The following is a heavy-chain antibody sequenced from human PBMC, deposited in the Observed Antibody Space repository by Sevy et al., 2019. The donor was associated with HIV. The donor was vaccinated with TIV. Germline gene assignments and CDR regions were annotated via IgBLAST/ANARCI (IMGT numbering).Heavy chain of an antibody. J-gene: IGHJ6*02. D-gene: IGHD2-15*01. CDR2: IWNDGRNK. V-gene: IGHV3-33*01. CDR3: ARDACSGGSGYSTYYGMDV. Sequence: GGSLRLSCAASGFTFSSYGIHWVRQAPGKGLEWLAVIWNDGRNKYYADSVKGRVTISRDNSKNTLFLQMNSLRAEDTAVYYCARDACSGGSGYSTYYGMDVWGQGTTVTVSS. CDR1: GFTFSSYG.